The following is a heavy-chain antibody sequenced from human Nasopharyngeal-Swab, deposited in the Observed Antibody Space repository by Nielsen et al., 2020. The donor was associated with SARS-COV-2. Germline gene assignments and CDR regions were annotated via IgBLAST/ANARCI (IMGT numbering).Heavy chain of an antibody. CDR3: AEGMRESSSSPYYYYYGMDV. Sequence: EGSLRLSCAASGFTFSSYGMHWVRQAPGKGLEWVAVIWYDGSNKYYADSVKGRFTISRDNSKNTLYLQMNSLRAEDTAVYYCAEGMRESSSSPYYYYYGMDVWGQGTTVTVSS. V-gene: IGHV3-33*01. CDR1: GFTFSSYG. CDR2: IWYDGSNK. J-gene: IGHJ6*02. D-gene: IGHD6-6*01.